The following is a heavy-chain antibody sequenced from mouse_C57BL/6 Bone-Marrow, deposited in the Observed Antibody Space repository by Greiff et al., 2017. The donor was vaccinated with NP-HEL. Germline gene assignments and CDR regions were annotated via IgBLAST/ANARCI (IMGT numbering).Heavy chain of an antibody. J-gene: IGHJ2*01. CDR1: GYTFTSYW. Sequence: QVQLQQPGAELVMPGASVKLSCKASGYTFTSYWMHWVKQRPGQGLEWIGEIDPSDSYTNYNQKFKGKSTLPVDKSSSTAYMQLSSLTSEDSAVYYCAREASTTVGPYYFDYWGQGTTLTVSS. CDR2: IDPSDSYT. V-gene: IGHV1-69*01. D-gene: IGHD1-1*01. CDR3: AREASTTVGPYYFDY.